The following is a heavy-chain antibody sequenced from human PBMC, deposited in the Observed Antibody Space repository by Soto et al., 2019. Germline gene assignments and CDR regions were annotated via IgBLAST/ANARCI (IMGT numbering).Heavy chain of an antibody. J-gene: IGHJ4*02. CDR3: ARSIVVVTALDY. CDR2: IYYTGLS. D-gene: IGHD2-21*02. Sequence: SETLSLTCTVSGGSISSYYWSWIRQPPGKGLEWIGYIYYTGLSNSNPSLNSRVTMSVDTSKNQFSLKLSSVTAADTAVYYCARSIVVVTALDYWGQGTLVTVSS. CDR1: GGSISSYY. V-gene: IGHV4-59*01.